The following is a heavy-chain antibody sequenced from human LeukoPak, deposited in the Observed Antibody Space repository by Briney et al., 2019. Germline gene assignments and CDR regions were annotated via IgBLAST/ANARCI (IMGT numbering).Heavy chain of an antibody. V-gene: IGHV3-53*01. J-gene: IGHJ4*02. D-gene: IGHD4-17*01. CDR1: GFTVSSNY. Sequence: PGGSLRLSCAASGFTVSSNYMSWVRQAPGKGLEWVSVIYSGGSTYYADSVKGRFTISRDNSKNTLYLQMNSLRAEDTAVYYCARDRSHGDSGLYYFDYWGQGTLVTVSS. CDR3: ARDRSHGDSGLYYFDY. CDR2: IYSGGST.